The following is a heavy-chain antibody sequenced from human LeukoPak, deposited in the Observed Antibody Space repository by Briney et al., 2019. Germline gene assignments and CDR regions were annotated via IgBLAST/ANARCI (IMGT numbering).Heavy chain of an antibody. D-gene: IGHD3-16*01. CDR2: IIVGSGAT. CDR1: GFTSTNFA. Sequence: SVKVSCKASGFTSTNFAVQWVRQARGQRLEWMGWIIVGSGATKCAQDFQERVTITRDLSTSTLYMELRSLTSEDTAVYYCAADLSNPRMGASYLDSWGQGTMVTVSS. CDR3: AADLSNPRMGASYLDS. J-gene: IGHJ4*02. V-gene: IGHV1-58*01.